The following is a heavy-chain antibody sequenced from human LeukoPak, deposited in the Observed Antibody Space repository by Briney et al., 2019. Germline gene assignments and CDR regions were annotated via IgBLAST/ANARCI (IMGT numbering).Heavy chain of an antibody. CDR2: ISGSGGST. CDR1: GFTFSSYA. CDR3: AKDKGDSSGWLYYFDY. V-gene: IGHV3-23*01. J-gene: IGHJ4*02. Sequence: PGPSLRLSCAASGFTFSSYAMSWVRQAPGKGLEWVSAISGSGGSTYYADSVNGRFTISRDNSKNTLYLQMNSLRAEDTAVYYCAKDKGDSSGWLYYFDYWGQGTLVTVSS. D-gene: IGHD6-19*01.